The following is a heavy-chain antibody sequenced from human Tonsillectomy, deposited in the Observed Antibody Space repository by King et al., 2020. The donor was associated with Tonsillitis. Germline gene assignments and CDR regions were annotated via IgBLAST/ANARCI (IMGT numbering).Heavy chain of an antibody. CDR3: ARDHEDTGPTACDP. CDR1: GDSVSSNRAA. V-gene: IGHV6-1*01. J-gene: IGHJ5*02. D-gene: IGHD5-18*01. Sequence: VQLQQSGPGLVKPSQTLSLTCAISGDSVSSNRAAWNWIRQSPSRGLEWLGRTFYRSKWYNDYAVAVKSRITINPDTSRNQFSLQLNSVTPEDTAVYYCARDHEDTGPTACDPWGQGTLVTVSS. CDR2: TFYRSKWYN.